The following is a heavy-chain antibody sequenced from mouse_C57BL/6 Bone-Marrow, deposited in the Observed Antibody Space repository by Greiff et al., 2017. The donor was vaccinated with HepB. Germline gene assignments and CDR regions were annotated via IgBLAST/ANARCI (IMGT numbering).Heavy chain of an antibody. D-gene: IGHD2-10*01. CDR3: ARVSYPHYFDY. CDR2: ISDGGSYT. CDR1: GLTFSSYA. V-gene: IGHV5-4*01. Sequence: EVQLVESGGGLVKPGGSLKLSCAASGLTFSSYAMSWVRQTPEKRLEWVATISDGGSYTYYPDNVKGRFTISRDNAKNNLYLQMSHLKSEDTAMYYCARVSYPHYFDYWGQGTTLTVSS. J-gene: IGHJ2*01.